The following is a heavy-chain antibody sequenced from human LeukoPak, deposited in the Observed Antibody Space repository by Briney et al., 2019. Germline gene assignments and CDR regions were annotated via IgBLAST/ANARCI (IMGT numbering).Heavy chain of an antibody. Sequence: SETLSLTCAVCGGSFSGYYWSWIRQPPGKGLEWIGEINHSGSTNYNPSLKSRVTISVDTSKNQFSLKLSSVTAADTAVYYCARRKAARPKLGGAFDIWGQGTMVTVSS. D-gene: IGHD6-6*01. CDR2: INHSGST. CDR3: ARRKAARPKLGGAFDI. CDR1: GGSFSGYY. J-gene: IGHJ3*02. V-gene: IGHV4-34*01.